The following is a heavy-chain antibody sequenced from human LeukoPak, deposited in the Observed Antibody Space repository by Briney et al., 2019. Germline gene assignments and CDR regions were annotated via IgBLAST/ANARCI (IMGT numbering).Heavy chain of an antibody. CDR1: GGSISSYY. D-gene: IGHD3-10*01. J-gene: IGHJ4*02. V-gene: IGHV4-59*01. Sequence: PSETLSLTCTVSGGSISSYYWSWIRQPPGKGLEWIGYIYYSGSTNYNPSLKSRVTISVDTSKNRFSLKLSSVTAADTAVYYCARVRGVITPHFDYWGQGTLVTVSS. CDR2: IYYSGST. CDR3: ARVRGVITPHFDY.